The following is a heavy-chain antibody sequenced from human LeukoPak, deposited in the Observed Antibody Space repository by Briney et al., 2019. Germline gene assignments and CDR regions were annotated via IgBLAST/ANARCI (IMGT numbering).Heavy chain of an antibody. J-gene: IGHJ6*03. CDR3: AGGHGGHYYYYYMDV. CDR2: IYYSGST. V-gene: IGHV4-59*01. D-gene: IGHD4-23*01. CDR1: GGSISSYY. Sequence: SETLSLTCTVSGGSISSYYWSWIRQPPGKGLEWIGYIYYSGSTNYNPSLKSRVTISVDTSKNQFSLKLSSVTAADTAVYYCAGGHGGHYYYYYMDVWGKGTTVTVSS.